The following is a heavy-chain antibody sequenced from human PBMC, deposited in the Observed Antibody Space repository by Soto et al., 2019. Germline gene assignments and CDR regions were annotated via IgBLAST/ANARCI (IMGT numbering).Heavy chain of an antibody. CDR1: GGSISSSSYY. CDR2: IYYSGST. J-gene: IGHJ4*02. V-gene: IGHV4-39*01. Sequence: QLQLQESGPGLVKPSETLSLTCTVSGGSISSSSYYWGWIRQPPGKGLEWIGSIYYSGSTYYNPSLKSRVTISVDTSKNQFSLKLSSVTAADTAVYYCERHASGYDPFDYWGQGTLVTVSS. D-gene: IGHD5-12*01. CDR3: ERHASGYDPFDY.